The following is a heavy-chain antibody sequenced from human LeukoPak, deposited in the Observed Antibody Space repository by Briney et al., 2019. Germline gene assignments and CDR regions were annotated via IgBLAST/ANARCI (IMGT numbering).Heavy chain of an antibody. D-gene: IGHD2/OR15-2a*01. CDR1: GFTFGSYW. V-gene: IGHV3-74*01. Sequence: GGSLRLSCAASGFTFGSYWMHWVRQAPGKGPVWVSRINSDGSSTSYADSAKGRFTISRDNAKNTLYLQMNSLRVEDTDVYYCASTNRLDYWGQGTLVTVSS. J-gene: IGHJ4*02. CDR3: ASTNRLDY. CDR2: INSDGSST.